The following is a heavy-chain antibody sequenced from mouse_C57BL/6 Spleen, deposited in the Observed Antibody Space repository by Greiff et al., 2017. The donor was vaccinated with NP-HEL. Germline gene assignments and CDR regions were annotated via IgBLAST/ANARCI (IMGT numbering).Heavy chain of an antibody. Sequence: QVQLQQPGAELVRPGSSVKLSCKASGYTFTSYWMHWVKQRPIQGLEWIGNIDPSDSETHYNQKFKDKATLTVDKSSSTAYMQLSSLTSEDSAVYYCARNGIYSNYAYWYCDVWGTGTTVTVSS. J-gene: IGHJ1*03. CDR2: IDPSDSET. CDR1: GYTFTSYW. D-gene: IGHD2-5*01. V-gene: IGHV1-52*01. CDR3: ARNGIYSNYAYWYCDV.